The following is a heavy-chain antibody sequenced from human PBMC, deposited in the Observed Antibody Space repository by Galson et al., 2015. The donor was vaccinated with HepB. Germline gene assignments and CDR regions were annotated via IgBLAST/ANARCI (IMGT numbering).Heavy chain of an antibody. CDR1: GFTFSSYA. Sequence: SLRLSCAASGFTFSSYAMHWVRQAPGKGLEWVAVISYDGSNKYYADSVKGRFTISRDNSKNTLYLQMNSLRAEDTAVYYCARGREEGAIFGVLRFWGQGPLVTVSS. J-gene: IGHJ4*02. D-gene: IGHD3-3*01. CDR2: ISYDGSNK. V-gene: IGHV3-30-3*01. CDR3: ARGREEGAIFGVLRF.